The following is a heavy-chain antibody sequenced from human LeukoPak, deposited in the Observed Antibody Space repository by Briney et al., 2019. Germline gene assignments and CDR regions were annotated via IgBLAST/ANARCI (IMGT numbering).Heavy chain of an antibody. D-gene: IGHD5-18*01. J-gene: IGHJ6*02. V-gene: IGHV1-8*01. Sequence: GASVKVSCKASGYTFTSYDFNWVRQATGQRPEWMGWMSPNSGDTGYAQKFQDRVTMTRNTSISTAYMELSSLRSEDTAVYYCASPRYSYGYPYYYYGMDVWGQGTTVTVSS. CDR1: GYTFTSYD. CDR3: ASPRYSYGYPYYYYGMDV. CDR2: MSPNSGDT.